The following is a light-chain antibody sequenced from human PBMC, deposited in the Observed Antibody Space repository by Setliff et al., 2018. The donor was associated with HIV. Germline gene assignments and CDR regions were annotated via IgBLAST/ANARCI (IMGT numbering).Light chain of an antibody. CDR1: GSDVATSKY. J-gene: IGLJ1*01. CDR3: SSFTSSSSYV. Sequence: QSVLTQPASVSGSPGQSITISCTGTGSDVATSKYVSWYQQHPGKAPKLIIYDIVTRPSGVSNRFSGSKSGGTASLTISGLQAEDEADYYCSSFTSSSSYVFGTGTKVTVL. CDR2: DIV. V-gene: IGLV2-14*03.